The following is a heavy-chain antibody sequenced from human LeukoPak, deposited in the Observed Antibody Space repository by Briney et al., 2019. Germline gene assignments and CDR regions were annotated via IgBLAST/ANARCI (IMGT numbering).Heavy chain of an antibody. Sequence: GGSLRLSCAASGFTFGIFEMNWVRQAPGKGLEWVSYISSSGSTIYYADSVKGRFTISRDNAKNSLYLQMNSLRAEDTAVYYCARDGLVDTANNYYYYYMDVWGKGTMVTVSS. CDR1: GFTFGIFE. CDR3: ARDGLVDTANNYYYYYMDV. V-gene: IGHV3-48*03. CDR2: ISSSGSTI. D-gene: IGHD5-18*01. J-gene: IGHJ6*03.